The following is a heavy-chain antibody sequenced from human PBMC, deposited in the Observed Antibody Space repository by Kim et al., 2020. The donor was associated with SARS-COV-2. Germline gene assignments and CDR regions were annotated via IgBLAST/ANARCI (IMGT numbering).Heavy chain of an antibody. V-gene: IGHV4-59*11. CDR1: SDSLSFHY. Sequence: SETLSLTCALSSDSLSFHYWSWVRQPPGGRLEWIGYIYYTGDATYNPSLKSRVTISMETSKKQFSLNLASVTAADTAVYYCASTDDERAFEYWGQGILVTVS. CDR2: IYYTGDA. J-gene: IGHJ4*02. CDR3: ASTDDERAFEY. D-gene: IGHD3-3*01.